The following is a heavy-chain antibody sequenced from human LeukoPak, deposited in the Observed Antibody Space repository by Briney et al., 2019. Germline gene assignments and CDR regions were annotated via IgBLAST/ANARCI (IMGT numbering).Heavy chain of an antibody. D-gene: IGHD3-22*01. CDR2: IIPILGIA. CDR3: ARTYYYDSSGYYPHVN. J-gene: IGHJ4*02. CDR1: GGTFSSYA. Sequence: SVKVSCKASGGTFSSYAISWVRQAPGQGLEWMGRIIPILGIANYAQKFQGRVTITAGKSTSTAYMELSSLRSEDTAVYYCARTYYYDSSGYYPHVNWGQGTLVTVSS. V-gene: IGHV1-69*04.